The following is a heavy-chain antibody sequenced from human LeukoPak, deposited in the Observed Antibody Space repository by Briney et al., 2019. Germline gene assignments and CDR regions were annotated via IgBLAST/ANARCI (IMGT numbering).Heavy chain of an antibody. CDR2: INSDGSST. CDR1: GFTFSSYW. J-gene: IGHJ4*02. V-gene: IGHV3-74*01. D-gene: IGHD1-7*01. Sequence: GGSLRLSCAASGFTFSSYWMHWVRQAPRKGQVWVSRINSDGSSTSYADSVKGRFTISRDSAKNTLYLEMNSLRAEDTAVYYCARYNWNSAPFDYWGQGTLVTVSS. CDR3: ARYNWNSAPFDY.